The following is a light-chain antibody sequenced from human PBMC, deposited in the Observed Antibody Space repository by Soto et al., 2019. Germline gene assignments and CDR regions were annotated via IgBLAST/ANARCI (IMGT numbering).Light chain of an antibody. CDR3: QHFQRDPFT. CDR1: QGVNNA. J-gene: IGKJ5*01. CDR2: DGY. V-gene: IGKV1-13*02. Sequence: AIQLTQSPSSLSASVRDKVTNTCRAKQGVNNALNWYKQKTRKTPKDLKNDGYKLRSGVPLKVRGSGSGTEFTLTITGLQPEDFGTYYCQHFQRDPFTYGQGTRLEIK.